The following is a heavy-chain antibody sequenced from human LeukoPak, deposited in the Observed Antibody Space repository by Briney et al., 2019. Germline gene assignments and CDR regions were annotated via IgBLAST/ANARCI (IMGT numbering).Heavy chain of an antibody. CDR2: ISPSADIK. J-gene: IGHJ4*02. V-gene: IGHV3-23*01. CDR1: GFTFSRHG. CDR3: AKDDAWLRFGE. Sequence: GGSLRLSCAASGFTFSRHGMNWVRQAPGKGLEWVSGISPSADIKYYADSVKGRFTISRDNSKNMLYLKVISLTADDTAVYYCAKDDAWLRFGEWSQGTLVTVSS. D-gene: IGHD3-10*01.